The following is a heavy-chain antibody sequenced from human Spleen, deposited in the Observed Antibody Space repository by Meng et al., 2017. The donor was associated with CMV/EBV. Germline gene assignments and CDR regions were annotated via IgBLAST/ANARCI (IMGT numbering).Heavy chain of an antibody. CDR3: ALGIVGAMYYFDY. D-gene: IGHD1-26*01. CDR2: IIPTFDTP. J-gene: IGHJ4*02. V-gene: IGHV1-69*05. Sequence: KAYGGTFSSYAISWVRQAPGQGLEWMGGIIPTFDTPNYAQKFQGRVTITTDESTSTAYMELSSLRSEDTAVYYCALGIVGAMYYFDYWGQGTLVTVSS. CDR1: GGTFSSYA.